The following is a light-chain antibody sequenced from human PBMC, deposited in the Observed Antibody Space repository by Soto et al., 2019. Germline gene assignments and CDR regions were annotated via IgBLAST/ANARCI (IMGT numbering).Light chain of an antibody. CDR1: QSISSY. Sequence: DIEMTQSPSSLSASVVDRLTITGRASQSISSYLNWYQKKPGKAPKLLIYAASSLQSGVPAKFSGSGSGTDFTLTISSLQAEDVATYYCQQSYSTPLTFGGGTKVDIK. CDR3: QQSYSTPLT. V-gene: IGKV1-39*01. J-gene: IGKJ4*01. CDR2: AAS.